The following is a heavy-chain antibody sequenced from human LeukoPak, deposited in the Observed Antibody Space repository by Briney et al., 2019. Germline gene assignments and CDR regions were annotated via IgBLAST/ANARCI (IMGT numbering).Heavy chain of an antibody. CDR1: GITFSSYA. Sequence: GGSLRLSCAASGITFSSYAMSWVRQAPGKGLEWVSTISGSGGTTYYTDSVKGRFTISRDNSKNTLYLQMNSLRAEDTAVYYCAKDIDILTGYYNYWGQGTLVTVSS. V-gene: IGHV3-23*01. D-gene: IGHD3-9*01. CDR3: AKDIDILTGYYNY. J-gene: IGHJ4*02. CDR2: ISGSGGTT.